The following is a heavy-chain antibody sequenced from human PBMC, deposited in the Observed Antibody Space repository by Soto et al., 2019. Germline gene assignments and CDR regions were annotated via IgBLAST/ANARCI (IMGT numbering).Heavy chain of an antibody. D-gene: IGHD1-1*01. J-gene: IGHJ4*02. Sequence: ASVKVSCKASGYTFTSYGISWVRQAPGQGLEWMGWISAYNGNTNYAQKLQGRVTMTTDTSTSTAYMELRSLRSDDTAVYYCARDQYNWNDGDSFDYWGQGTLVTVSS. CDR3: ARDQYNWNDGDSFDY. CDR2: ISAYNGNT. V-gene: IGHV1-18*01. CDR1: GYTFTSYG.